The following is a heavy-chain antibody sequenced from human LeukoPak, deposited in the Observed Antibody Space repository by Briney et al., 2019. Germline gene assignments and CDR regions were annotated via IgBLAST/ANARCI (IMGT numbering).Heavy chain of an antibody. V-gene: IGHV3-43*02. CDR2: INGDALTA. Sequence: QTGGSLRLSCAASGFTFGDYSMHWVRQTPGKGLEWVSHINGDALTAHYGDSVRGRFTISRDNSKNSLYLQMNGLRTEDTAFYYCAKGLHGVSFSFDYWGRGTLVTVSS. CDR1: GFTFGDYS. D-gene: IGHD5-24*01. CDR3: AKGLHGVSFSFDY. J-gene: IGHJ4*02.